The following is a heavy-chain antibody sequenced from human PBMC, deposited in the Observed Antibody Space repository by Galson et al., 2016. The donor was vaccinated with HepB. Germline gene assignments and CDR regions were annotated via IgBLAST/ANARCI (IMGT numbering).Heavy chain of an antibody. V-gene: IGHV3-66*01. Sequence: SLRLSCAASEFTVSGTYMNRIRQAPGKGLEWVSMIANDGTTYYADSVKGRFFISRDTSKNTMYLQMNSLWAEDTAVYYCTRDSPQVDNSGGWGFYDPWGQGTLVTVSS. CDR1: EFTVSGTY. CDR3: TRDSPQVDNSGGWGFYDP. CDR2: IANDGTT. D-gene: IGHD6-19*01. J-gene: IGHJ5*02.